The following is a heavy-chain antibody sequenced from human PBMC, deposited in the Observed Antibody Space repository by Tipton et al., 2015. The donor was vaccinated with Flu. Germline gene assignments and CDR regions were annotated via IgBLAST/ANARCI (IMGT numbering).Heavy chain of an antibody. CDR3: ARDKASYFDF. CDR2: INQDGGDK. Sequence: SLRLSCAASTFTFSSYWMSWVRQAPGKALEWVANINQDGGDKNYVDSVKGRFTISRDNAENSLYLQMNSLRAEDTAVYYCARDKASYFDFWGQGTAVTVSA. V-gene: IGHV3-7*01. CDR1: TFTFSSYW. J-gene: IGHJ4*03.